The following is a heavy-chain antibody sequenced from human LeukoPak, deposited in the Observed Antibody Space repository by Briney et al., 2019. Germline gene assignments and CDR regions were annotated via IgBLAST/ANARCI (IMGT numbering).Heavy chain of an antibody. V-gene: IGHV3-23*01. CDR2: ISGSGGST. Sequence: GGSLRLSCAASGFTFSSYAMSLVRQAPGKGLEWVSAISGSGGSTYYADSVKGRFTISRDNSKNTLYLQMNSLRAEDTAVYYCAKSPLSSTSYTRLDYWGQGTLVTVSS. J-gene: IGHJ4*02. CDR1: GFTFSSYA. CDR3: AKSPLSSTSYTRLDY. D-gene: IGHD2-2*01.